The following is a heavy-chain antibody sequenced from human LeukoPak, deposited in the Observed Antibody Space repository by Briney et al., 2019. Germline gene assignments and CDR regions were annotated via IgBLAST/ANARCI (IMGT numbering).Heavy chain of an antibody. D-gene: IGHD6-6*01. V-gene: IGHV1-24*01. CDR1: GYTLTELS. Sequence: ASVKVSCKVSGYTLTELSMHWVRQAPGKGLEWMGGFDPEDGETIYAQKFQGRVTMTEDTSTDTAYMELSYLRSEDTAVYYFATYTQISYCSSLFDYWGQGTLVTVSS. J-gene: IGHJ4*02. CDR2: FDPEDGET. CDR3: ATYTQISYCSSLFDY.